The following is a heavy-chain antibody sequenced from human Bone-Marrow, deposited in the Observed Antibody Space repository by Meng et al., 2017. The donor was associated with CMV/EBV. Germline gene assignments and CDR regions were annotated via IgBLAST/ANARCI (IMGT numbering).Heavy chain of an antibody. Sequence: ASVKVSCKASGYTFTSFDINWVRQATGQGLEWMGRMNPNNGDTVYAQNFQGRVTMTRNTSITTAYLELSSLRSEDTAVYYCARDVYYDLGDWGQGTPVTVSS. V-gene: IGHV1-8*01. CDR3: ARDVYYDLGD. CDR2: MNPNNGDT. J-gene: IGHJ4*02. D-gene: IGHD3-3*01. CDR1: GYTFTSFD.